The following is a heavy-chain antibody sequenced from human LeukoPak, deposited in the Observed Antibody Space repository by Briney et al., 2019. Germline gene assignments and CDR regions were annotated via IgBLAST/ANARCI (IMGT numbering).Heavy chain of an antibody. Sequence: SETLSVTCTVSGGSISSYYWSWIRRPAGKGLEWIGRIYTSGSTNYNPSLKSRVTMSVDTSKNQFSLKLSSVTAADTAVYYCARVMYATPRQYSAFDIWGQGTMVTVSS. CDR2: IYTSGST. CDR3: ARVMYATPRQYSAFDI. V-gene: IGHV4-4*07. D-gene: IGHD2-8*01. J-gene: IGHJ3*02. CDR1: GGSISSYY.